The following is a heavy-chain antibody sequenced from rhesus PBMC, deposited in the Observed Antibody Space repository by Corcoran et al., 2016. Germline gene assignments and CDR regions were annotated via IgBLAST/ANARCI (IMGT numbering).Heavy chain of an antibody. J-gene: IGHJ4*01. Sequence: QVQLQESGPGLVKPSETLSLPCAVSGGSICLYYWNWIRHTPALGLEWIGYIGGRSGSTYYNPSLKSRVTISTDTSKNEFSLKLSSVTAADTAVYYCARNEYYYDSGYIYWGQGVLVTVSS. CDR2: IGGRSGST. CDR3: ARNEYYYDSGYIY. V-gene: IGHV4-165*02. CDR1: GGSICLYY. D-gene: IGHD3-28*01.